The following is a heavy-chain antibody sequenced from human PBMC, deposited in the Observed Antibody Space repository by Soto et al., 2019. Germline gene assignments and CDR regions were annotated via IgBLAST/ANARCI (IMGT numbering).Heavy chain of an antibody. CDR3: ARVSGGKLVVPAANPKPDDRLSDYGMDV. CDR2: MNPNSGNT. J-gene: IGHJ6*02. V-gene: IGHV1-8*01. Sequence: GASVKVSCKASGYTFTSYDINWVRQATGQGLEWMGWMNPNSGNTGYAQKFQGRVTMTRNTSISTAYMELSSLRSEDTAVYYCARVSGGKLVVPAANPKPDDRLSDYGMDVWGQGTTVTVSS. CDR1: GYTFTSYD. D-gene: IGHD2-2*01.